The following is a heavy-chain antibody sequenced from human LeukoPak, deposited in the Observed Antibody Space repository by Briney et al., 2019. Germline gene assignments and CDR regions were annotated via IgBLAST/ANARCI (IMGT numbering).Heavy chain of an antibody. D-gene: IGHD6-13*01. CDR3: AKEDSSRGGNWFDP. CDR2: ISWNFFSI. CDR1: GFTFDDYA. Sequence: GGSLRLSCAASGFTFDDYAMRWVRQAPGKGLEWVSGISWNFFSIGYADSVKARFTISRDNAKNSLYLQMNSLRAEDTALYYCAKEDSSRGGNWFDPWGQGTLVTVSS. J-gene: IGHJ5*02. V-gene: IGHV3-9*01.